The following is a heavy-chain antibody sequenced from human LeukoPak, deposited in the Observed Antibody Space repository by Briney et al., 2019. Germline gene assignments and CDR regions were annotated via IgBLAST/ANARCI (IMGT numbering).Heavy chain of an antibody. Sequence: SETLSLTCTVSGDSISSGSYYWSWIRQPAGTGLEWIGRIYTSGSTNYNPSLKSRVTISVDTSKNQFSLKLSSVTAADTAVYYCARDSGYGLFWGQGTLVTVSS. V-gene: IGHV4-61*02. D-gene: IGHD5-12*01. CDR3: ARDSGYGLF. CDR1: GDSISSGSYY. CDR2: IYTSGST. J-gene: IGHJ4*02.